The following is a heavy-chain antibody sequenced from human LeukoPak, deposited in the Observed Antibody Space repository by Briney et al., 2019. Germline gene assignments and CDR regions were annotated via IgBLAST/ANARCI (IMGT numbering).Heavy chain of an antibody. CDR2: IYYSGST. V-gene: IGHV4-39*01. Sequence: PSETLSLTCTVSGGSISSSSYQWGWIRQPPGKGLEWIGSIYYSGSTYYNPSLKSRVTVSVDTSKNQFSLKLSSVTAADTAVYYCERISIVVVPAYFDYWGQGTLVTVSS. CDR3: ERISIVVVPAYFDY. D-gene: IGHD2-2*01. J-gene: IGHJ4*02. CDR1: GGSISSSSYQ.